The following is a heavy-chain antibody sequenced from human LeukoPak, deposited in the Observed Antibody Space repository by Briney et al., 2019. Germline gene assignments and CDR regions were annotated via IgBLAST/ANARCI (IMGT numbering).Heavy chain of an antibody. D-gene: IGHD3-22*01. CDR2: ISYDAINK. J-gene: IGHJ3*02. V-gene: IGHV3-30-3*01. Sequence: PGGSLRLSCAAPGFTFSISAMHWVRQAPGKGLEWVAVISYDAINKYYADSVRGRFTISRDNSRDLLYLQMNGLRADDTAVYYFSRPYSWFFAAFVIWGQGTMVTVCS. CDR1: GFTFSISA. CDR3: SRPYSWFFAAFVI.